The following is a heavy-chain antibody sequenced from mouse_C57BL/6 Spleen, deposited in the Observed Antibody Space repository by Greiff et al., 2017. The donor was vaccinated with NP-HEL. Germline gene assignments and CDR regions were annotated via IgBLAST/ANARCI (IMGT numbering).Heavy chain of an antibody. CDR3: TSGRYYGSSAY. J-gene: IGHJ3*01. D-gene: IGHD1-1*01. CDR1: GFNIKDYY. CDR2: IDPEDGDT. Sequence: EVQLQQSGAELVRPGASVKLSCTASGFNIKDYYMHWVKQRPEQGLEWIGRIDPEDGDTEYAPKFQGKATMTADTSSNTAYLQLSSLTSEDTAVDYCTSGRYYGSSAYWGQGTLVTVSA. V-gene: IGHV14-1*01.